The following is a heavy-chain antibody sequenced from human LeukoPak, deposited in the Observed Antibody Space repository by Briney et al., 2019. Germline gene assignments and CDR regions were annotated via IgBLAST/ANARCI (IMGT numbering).Heavy chain of an antibody. J-gene: IGHJ4*02. V-gene: IGHV4-59*01. D-gene: IGHD3-16*01. CDR2: VCYNGTT. CDR1: GDSISSYF. Sequence: SETLSLTCTVSGDSISSYFWAWIRQPPGKGLEWIGYVCYNGTTNYNPSLRNRVAISIDTSKNQFSLKLNSATAADTAVYYCATSGGFNSPRHYWGQGTLVSVSS. CDR3: ATSGGFNSPRHY.